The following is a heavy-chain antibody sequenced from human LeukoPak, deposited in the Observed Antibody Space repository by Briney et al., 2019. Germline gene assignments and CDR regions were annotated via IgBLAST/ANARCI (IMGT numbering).Heavy chain of an antibody. CDR2: IYSGGNT. D-gene: IGHD3-10*01. CDR3: ARENNFGSGMDV. V-gene: IGHV3-53*01. J-gene: IGHJ6*02. CDR1: GFTISSNS. Sequence: GGSLRLSCAASGFTISSNSMNWVRRAPGEGLQWVSVIYSGGNTYYADAVKGRFTISRDNSKNTLYFQMNSLSAEDTAIYYCARENNFGSGMDVWGQGTTVTVSS.